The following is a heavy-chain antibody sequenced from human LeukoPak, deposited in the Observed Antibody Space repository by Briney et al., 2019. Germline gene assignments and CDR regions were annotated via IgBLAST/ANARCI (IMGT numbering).Heavy chain of an antibody. CDR1: GFTSSSYG. V-gene: IGHV3-30*03. J-gene: IGHJ4*02. D-gene: IGHD2-15*01. CDR3: ARDGIYCSGGSCYSKAALDY. Sequence: GGSLRLSCAVSGFTSSSYGMHWVRQAPGKGLEWVAVISYDGSNKYYADSVKGRFTISRDNSKNTLYLQMDSLRAEDMAVYYCARDGIYCSGGSCYSKAALDYWGQGTLVTVSS. CDR2: ISYDGSNK.